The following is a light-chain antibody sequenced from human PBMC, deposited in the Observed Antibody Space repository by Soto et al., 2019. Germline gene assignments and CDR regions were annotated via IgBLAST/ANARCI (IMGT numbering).Light chain of an antibody. Sequence: DIQMTQSPSSLSASVGDRVTITCRASQTISTYLNWYQQNPGKAPKLLIYAASTLQSGVPSRFSGSGSGTDFTLTISSLQPEDFATYYCQQSRGIPYTFGQGTKLEIK. V-gene: IGKV1-39*01. J-gene: IGKJ2*01. CDR3: QQSRGIPYT. CDR1: QTISTY. CDR2: AAS.